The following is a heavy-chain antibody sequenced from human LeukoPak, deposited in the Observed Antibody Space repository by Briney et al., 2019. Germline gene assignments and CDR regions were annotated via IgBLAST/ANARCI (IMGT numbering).Heavy chain of an antibody. D-gene: IGHD1-1*01. J-gene: IGHJ4*02. V-gene: IGHV4-59*01. Sequence: SETLSLTCTVSGGSISSYSWSWIRQPPGKGLEWIGYIYYSGSTNYNPSLKSRITISVDTSRNQFSLSLSSVTAADTAVYYCARGTVQMGMGERYFDNWGQGTLVTVSP. CDR1: GGSISSYS. CDR2: IYYSGST. CDR3: ARGTVQMGMGERYFDN.